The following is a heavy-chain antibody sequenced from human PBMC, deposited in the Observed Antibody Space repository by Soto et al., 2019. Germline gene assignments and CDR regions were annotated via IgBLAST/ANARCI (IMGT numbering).Heavy chain of an antibody. CDR1: GETFHRIA. Sequence: QVQLVQSGPELKNPGSSLKVPCKGSGETFHRIALSWVRQPPGQGLEWMGGIIPMFGTANYAQKFQGRVTITADTSTSTAYMELSSLRFEDTAFYYCAVIGYDLDYWGQGTLVAVSS. CDR2: IIPMFGTA. V-gene: IGHV1-69*06. J-gene: IGHJ4*02. D-gene: IGHD5-12*01. CDR3: AVIGYDLDY.